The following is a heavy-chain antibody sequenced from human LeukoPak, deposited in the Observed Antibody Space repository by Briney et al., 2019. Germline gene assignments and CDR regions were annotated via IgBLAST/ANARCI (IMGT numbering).Heavy chain of an antibody. V-gene: IGHV3-53*01. CDR3: ARGGRGSAAVVAPRSFDI. D-gene: IGHD3-22*01. J-gene: IGHJ3*02. CDR1: GLTVSSIH. CDR2: TYTGGNS. Sequence: QTGGSLRLSCAASGLTVSSIHMVWVRQAPGKGLEWVSVTYTGGNSYYADSVKGRFIISRDISKNTLYLQMNSLRAEDSALYYCARGGRGSAAVVAPRSFDIWGQGTMVTVSS.